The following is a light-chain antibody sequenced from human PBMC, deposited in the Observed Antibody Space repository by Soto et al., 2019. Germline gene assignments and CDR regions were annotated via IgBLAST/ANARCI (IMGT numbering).Light chain of an antibody. CDR3: QQYESSRIT. CDR1: QSVYNR. V-gene: IGKV3-15*01. Sequence: DILMTQSPATLSVSAGERATLTCRASQSVYNRLAWYQQKPGKAPRLLIYGASSRETGIPARFSGSGSGTDFTLTISSLEPEDFAVYYCQQYESSRITFGQGTRLEIK. J-gene: IGKJ5*01. CDR2: GAS.